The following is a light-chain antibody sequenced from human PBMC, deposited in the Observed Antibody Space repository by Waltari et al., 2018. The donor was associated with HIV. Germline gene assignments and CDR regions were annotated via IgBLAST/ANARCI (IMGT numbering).Light chain of an antibody. CDR2: ANN. J-gene: IGLJ2*01. CDR1: RSNFGTGYD. CDR3: QSYDSSLNGHVV. V-gene: IGLV1-40*01. Sequence: QSVLTQAPSVSGAPGRRVTISCTGSRSNFGTGYDVHWYQQLPGTAPKLLIYANNQRPSGVPARFSGSKSATSASLVITGLQAEDEADYYCQSYDSSLNGHVVFGGGTKVTVL.